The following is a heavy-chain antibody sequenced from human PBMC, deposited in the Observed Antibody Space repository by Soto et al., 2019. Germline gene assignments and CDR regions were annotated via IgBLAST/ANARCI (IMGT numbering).Heavy chain of an antibody. D-gene: IGHD3-10*01. CDR1: GGSISSYY. CDR2: IYYSGST. V-gene: IGHV4-59*01. CDR3: ARDRPLTMVRGIVGMDV. J-gene: IGHJ6*02. Sequence: SETLSLTCTVSGGSISSYYWSWIRQPPGKGLEWIGYIYYSGSTNYNPSLKSRVTISVDTSKDQFSLKLSSVTAADTAVYYCARDRPLTMVRGIVGMDVWGQGTTVTVSS.